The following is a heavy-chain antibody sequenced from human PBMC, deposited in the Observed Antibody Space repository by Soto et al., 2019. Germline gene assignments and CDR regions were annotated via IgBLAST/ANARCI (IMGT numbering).Heavy chain of an antibody. CDR2: MYNTGST. J-gene: IGHJ6*02. Sequence: PSDTLSLTCTVSGGSIRSYDWGWVRQLPGKGLEWIGYMYNTGSTIYNPSLKSRVTISVDTSKNQFSLKLNSVTAADTAVYYCASFLWGYCGADCYPLDVSGQGTTVTVS. CDR3: ASFLWGYCGADCYPLDV. V-gene: IGHV4-59*07. D-gene: IGHD2-21*02. CDR1: GGSIRSYD.